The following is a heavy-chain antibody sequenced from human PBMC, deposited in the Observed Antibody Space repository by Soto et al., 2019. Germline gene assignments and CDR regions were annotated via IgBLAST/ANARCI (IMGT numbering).Heavy chain of an antibody. V-gene: IGHV3-23*01. Sequence: GGSLRLSCAASGFTFSSYAMSWVRQAPGKGLEWVSAISGSGGSTYYADSVKGRFTISRDNSKNTLYLQMNSLRAEDTAVYYCAKDLEPRYQLRNGFDYWGQGTLVTVSS. CDR2: ISGSGGST. D-gene: IGHD2-2*01. J-gene: IGHJ4*02. CDR3: AKDLEPRYQLRNGFDY. CDR1: GFTFSSYA.